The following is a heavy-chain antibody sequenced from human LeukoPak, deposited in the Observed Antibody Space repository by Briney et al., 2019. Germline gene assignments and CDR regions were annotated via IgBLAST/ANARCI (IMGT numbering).Heavy chain of an antibody. CDR1: GFTFSSYA. D-gene: IGHD5-24*01. J-gene: IGHJ4*02. V-gene: IGHV3-21*01. Sequence: PGGSLRLSCAASGFTFSSYAMSWVRQAPGKGPEWVSSTCSTRTYICYADSVKGRFTIPRDNAKNSLYLQMNSLRAEDTAVYYCARGRGDDDNFLGHGAYFDYWGQGTLVTVSS. CDR3: ARGRGDDDNFLGHGAYFDY. CDR2: TCSTRTYI.